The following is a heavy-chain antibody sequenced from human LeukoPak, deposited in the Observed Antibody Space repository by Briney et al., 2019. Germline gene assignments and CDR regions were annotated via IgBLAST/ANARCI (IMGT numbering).Heavy chain of an antibody. Sequence: GGSLRLSCAASGFTFSNAWMSWVRQAPGKGLEWLGRIKSKTDGGTTDYAAPVKGRFTISRDDSKNTLYLQMNSLKTEDTAVYYCARAKRNGFDIWGQGTMVTVSS. J-gene: IGHJ3*02. CDR1: GFTFSNAW. V-gene: IGHV3-15*01. CDR2: IKSKTDGGTT. CDR3: ARAKRNGFDI.